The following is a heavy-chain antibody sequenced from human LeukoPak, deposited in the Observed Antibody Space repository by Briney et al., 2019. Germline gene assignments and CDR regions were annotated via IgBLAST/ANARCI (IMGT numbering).Heavy chain of an antibody. D-gene: IGHD2-2*01. CDR2: ISYDGSNK. V-gene: IGHV3-30-3*01. CDR3: ARDIVVVPAAIQYYYYYYGMDV. Sequence: PGGSLRLSCSASGFTFNNYAMHWVRQAPGKGLEWVAVISYDGSNKYYADSVKGRFTISRDNSKNTLYLQMNSLRAEDTAVYYCARDIVVVPAAIQYYYYYYGMDVWGQGTTVTVSS. CDR1: GFTFNNYA. J-gene: IGHJ6*02.